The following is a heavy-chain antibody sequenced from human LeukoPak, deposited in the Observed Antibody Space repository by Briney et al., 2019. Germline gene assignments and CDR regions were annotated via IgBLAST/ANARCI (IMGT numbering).Heavy chain of an antibody. V-gene: IGHV3-53*05. CDR2: IYSGGST. CDR1: GFTVSSNY. CDR3: AKDILNYYDSSGYDY. D-gene: IGHD3-22*01. J-gene: IGHJ4*02. Sequence: GGSLRLSCAASGFTVSSNYMSWVRQAPGKGLEWVSVIYSGGSTYYADSVKGRFTISRDNAKNSLYLQMNSLRAEDTALYYCAKDILNYYDSSGYDYWGQGTLVTVSS.